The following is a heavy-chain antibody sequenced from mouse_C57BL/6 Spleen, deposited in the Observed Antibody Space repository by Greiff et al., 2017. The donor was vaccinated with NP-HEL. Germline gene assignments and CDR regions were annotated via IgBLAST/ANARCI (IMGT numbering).Heavy chain of an antibody. Sequence: EVQLQQPGAELVKPGASVKLSCTASGFTFKGYYMHWVKQRPEQGLEWIGMIDPDDGDTNYAPKFKGKATLTADTSSNTAYLQLSSLTSEDTAVYYCARSHGSSYSWFAYWGQGTLVTVSA. CDR1: GFTFKGYY. V-gene: IGHV14-2*01. CDR3: ARSHGSSYSWFAY. D-gene: IGHD1-1*01. CDR2: IDPDDGDT. J-gene: IGHJ3*01.